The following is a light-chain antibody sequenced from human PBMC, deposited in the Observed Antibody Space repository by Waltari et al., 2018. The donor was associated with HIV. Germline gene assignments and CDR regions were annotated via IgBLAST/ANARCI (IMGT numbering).Light chain of an antibody. Sequence: QSALTQPPSASGSPGQSVTISCTGPISAVAGYAYVSCYQLLPGKAPKLMIYEFTRRPSGVPDRFSGSKSANTASLTVSGLQAEDEADYYCTSYTRSTNLLFGGGTKLTVL. CDR1: ISAVAGYAY. CDR2: EFT. CDR3: TSYTRSTNLL. J-gene: IGLJ2*01. V-gene: IGLV2-8*01.